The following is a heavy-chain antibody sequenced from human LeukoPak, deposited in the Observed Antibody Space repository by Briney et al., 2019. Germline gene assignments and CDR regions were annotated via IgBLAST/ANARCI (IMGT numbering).Heavy chain of an antibody. CDR1: GYTFTSYY. CDR2: INPSGGST. D-gene: IGHD6-13*01. J-gene: IGHJ3*02. CDR3: ARGGSIAATVNVI. Sequence: ASVKVSCKASGYTFTSYYMHWVRQAPGQGLEWMGIINPSGGSTSYAQKFQGRVTMTEDTSTDTAYMELSSLRCEDTAVYYCARGGSIAATVNVIWGQGTMVTVSS. V-gene: IGHV1-46*01.